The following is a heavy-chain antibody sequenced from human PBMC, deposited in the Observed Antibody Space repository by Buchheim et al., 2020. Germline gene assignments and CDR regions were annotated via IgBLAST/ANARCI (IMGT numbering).Heavy chain of an antibody. V-gene: IGHV3-23*01. CDR3: GRGNYFNYYYYYYMDV. CDR1: GFTFSSYA. J-gene: IGHJ6*03. CDR2: ISGSGGST. Sequence: EVQLLESGGGLVQPGGSLRLSCAASGFTFSSYAMSWVRQAPGKGLEWVSAISGSGGSTYYADSVKGRFTISRDNSKNTLYLQMNSLRAEDTAVYYCGRGNYFNYYYYYYMDVWGKGTT. D-gene: IGHD1-7*01.